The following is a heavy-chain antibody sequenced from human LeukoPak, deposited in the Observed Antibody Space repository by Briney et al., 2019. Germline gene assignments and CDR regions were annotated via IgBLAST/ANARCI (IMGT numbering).Heavy chain of an antibody. Sequence: GGSLRLSCAASGFTFRNHWRHWVRQTPGKGLVWVSRISSEGSSTTYAYSVKGRFTISRDNAKNTLYLQMNNLRAEDTAMYYCARDQRVTGRPDIDYWGQGTLVIVSS. D-gene: IGHD6-6*01. CDR2: ISSEGSST. V-gene: IGHV3-74*03. J-gene: IGHJ4*02. CDR1: GFTFRNHW. CDR3: ARDQRVTGRPDIDY.